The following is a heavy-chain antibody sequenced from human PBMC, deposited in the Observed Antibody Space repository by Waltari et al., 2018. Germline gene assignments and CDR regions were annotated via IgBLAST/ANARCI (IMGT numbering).Heavy chain of an antibody. CDR2: IYYSGST. CDR1: GGSISSGGSY. J-gene: IGHJ4*02. Sequence: QVQLQESGPGLVKPSPTLSLTCTVPGGSISSGGSYWSWIRQHPGKGLEWIGYIYYSGSTYYNPSLKSLVTISVDTSKNQFSLKLSSVTAADTAVYYCAAGNLGNFDYWGQGTLVTVSS. CDR3: AAGNLGNFDY. V-gene: IGHV4-31*01. D-gene: IGHD1-1*01.